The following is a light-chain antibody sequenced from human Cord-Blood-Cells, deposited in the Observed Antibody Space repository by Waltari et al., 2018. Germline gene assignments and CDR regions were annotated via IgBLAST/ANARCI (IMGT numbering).Light chain of an antibody. CDR3: CSYAGSYTYVV. CDR2: DVS. J-gene: IGLJ2*01. V-gene: IGLV2-11*01. Sequence: QSALPQPRPVSGSPGQSVPIPCNGTSSVVGGYNFASWYQQHPVKATKLMIYDVSKRPSGVPDRFSGSKSGNTASLTISGLQAEDEADYYCCSYAGSYTYVVFGGGTKLTVL. CDR1: SSVVGGYNF.